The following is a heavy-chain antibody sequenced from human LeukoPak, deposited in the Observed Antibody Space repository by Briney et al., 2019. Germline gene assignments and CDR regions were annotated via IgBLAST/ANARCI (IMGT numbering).Heavy chain of an antibody. CDR2: VHYSGTA. D-gene: IGHD1-26*01. J-gene: IGHJ4*02. CDR1: DGSITNYD. CDR3: ARDPSGSYRRGGGY. Sequence: SETLSLTCTVSDGSITNYDWSWVRQPPGKGLEFIGHVHYSGTANYNPSLRSRVTISIDTSKKHFFLKLKSVTAADTAVYYCARDPSGSYRRGGGYWGQGTLVTVSS. V-gene: IGHV4-59*01.